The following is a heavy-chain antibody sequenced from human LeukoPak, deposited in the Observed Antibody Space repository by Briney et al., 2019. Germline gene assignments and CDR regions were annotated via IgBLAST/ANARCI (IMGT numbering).Heavy chain of an antibody. D-gene: IGHD5-18*01. CDR1: GGTFSSYA. V-gene: IGHV1-69*05. CDR3: ARGGYNHTYYFDY. J-gene: IGHJ4*02. CDR2: IIPIFGTA. Sequence: SVKVSCKASGGTFSSYAISWVRQAPGQGLEWMGGIIPIFGTANYAQKFQGRVTITTDESTSTAYMELSSLRSEDTAVYYCARGGYNHTYYFDYWGQGTLVTVSS.